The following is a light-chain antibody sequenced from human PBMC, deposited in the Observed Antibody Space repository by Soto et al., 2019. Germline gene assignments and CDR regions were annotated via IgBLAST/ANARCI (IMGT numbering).Light chain of an antibody. Sequence: EIVMTQSPATLSVSPGERATLSCRASQSVSSKLAWYQQKPGQAPRVLIYSASTRATGIPARFSGSGSGTEFNLTISSLQSEDFAVYYCQHYNDWPPTWTFGQGTRVEIK. CDR1: QSVSSK. J-gene: IGKJ1*01. CDR3: QHYNDWPPTWT. V-gene: IGKV3-15*01. CDR2: SAS.